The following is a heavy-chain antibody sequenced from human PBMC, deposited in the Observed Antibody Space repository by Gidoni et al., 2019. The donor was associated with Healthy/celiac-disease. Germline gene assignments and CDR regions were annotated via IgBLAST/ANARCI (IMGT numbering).Heavy chain of an antibody. CDR2: ISGSGGST. CDR1: GFSISSYA. V-gene: IGHV3-23*01. J-gene: IGHJ4*02. D-gene: IGHD3-3*01. Sequence: EVQLLASGGGLVRPGGSLRLCCAASGFSISSYAMSWVRQAPGKGLEWVSAISGSGGSTYYADSVKGRFTISRDNSKNTLYLQMNSLRAEDTAVYYCAKARYYDFCSGYIAYWGQGTLVTVSS. CDR3: AKARYYDFCSGYIAY.